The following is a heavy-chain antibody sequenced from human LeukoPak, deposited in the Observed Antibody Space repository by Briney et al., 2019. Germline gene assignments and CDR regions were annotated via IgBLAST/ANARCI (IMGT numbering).Heavy chain of an antibody. J-gene: IGHJ4*02. CDR3: ARGSPGHFWSGYLFDY. V-gene: IGHV1-69*13. CDR2: IIPIFGTA. D-gene: IGHD3-3*02. Sequence: SVKVSCKASGGTFSSYAISWVRQAPGQGLEWMGGIIPIFGTANYAQKFQGRVTITADESTSTAYMELSSLRSEDTAVYYCARGSPGHFWSGYLFDYWGQGTLVTVSS. CDR1: GGTFSSYA.